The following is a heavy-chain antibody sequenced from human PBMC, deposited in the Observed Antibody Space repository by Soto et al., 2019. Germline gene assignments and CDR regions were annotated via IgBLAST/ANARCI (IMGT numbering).Heavy chain of an antibody. J-gene: IGHJ3*02. V-gene: IGHV1-46*01. Sequence: QAQLVQSGAEVKKPGASANISSKASGYTFTRYNIHWVRQAPGQGLAWMGIIDTRGGSTDYTQRFQGRVTMTMDTSTGTVYMALSSLGSEDTAVYYCARDLPRDLVRGSFDIWGQGTMVTVSS. CDR2: IDTRGGST. CDR1: GYTFTRYN. D-gene: IGHD3-10*01. CDR3: ARDLPRDLVRGSFDI.